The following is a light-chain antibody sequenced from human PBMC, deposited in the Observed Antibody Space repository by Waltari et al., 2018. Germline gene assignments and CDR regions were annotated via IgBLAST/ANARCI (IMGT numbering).Light chain of an antibody. CDR2: GAS. Sequence: EIVLTQSPGTLSLSPGERATLSCRASQSLTKKYLAWYQQKPGQAPRLLIYGASSRADGFPDRFIGSGSGTDFTLTIDRLEPEDFAGYYCQQYGSSVLYTFGQGTNLEI. CDR3: QQYGSSVLYT. V-gene: IGKV3-20*01. CDR1: QSLTKKY. J-gene: IGKJ2*01.